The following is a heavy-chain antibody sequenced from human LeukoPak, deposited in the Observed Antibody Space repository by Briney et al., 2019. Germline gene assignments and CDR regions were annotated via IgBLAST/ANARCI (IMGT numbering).Heavy chain of an antibody. CDR3: ARASYYSDITGPWWFDP. V-gene: IGHV3-48*03. CDR2: SRGSGSVI. CDR1: GFAFSSYE. D-gene: IGHD3-22*01. J-gene: IGHJ5*02. Sequence: GGSLRLSCAAAGFAFSSYEMHWVRQAPGKGLEWISKSRGSGSVINYADSVKGRFTISRDNAKNSLYLQMNSLRAEDTAVYYCARASYYSDITGPWWFDPWGQGTLVTVSS.